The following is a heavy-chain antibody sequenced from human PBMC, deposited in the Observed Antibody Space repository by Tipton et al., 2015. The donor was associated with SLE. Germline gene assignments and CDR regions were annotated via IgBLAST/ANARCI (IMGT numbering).Heavy chain of an antibody. J-gene: IGHJ4*02. CDR3: VRELAGGPFDD. D-gene: IGHD2-15*01. Sequence: QVQLVQSGADVKKPGASMKVSCKTSGYTFSDYYIHWMRQAPGQGLEWIGIIITSEGRTNYAQKFWGRVSMTRDMSTSTIYMELDSPTSDDTAVYYCVRELAGGPFDDWGQGTLVTVSS. CDR2: IITSEGRT. V-gene: IGHV1-46*01. CDR1: GYTFSDYY.